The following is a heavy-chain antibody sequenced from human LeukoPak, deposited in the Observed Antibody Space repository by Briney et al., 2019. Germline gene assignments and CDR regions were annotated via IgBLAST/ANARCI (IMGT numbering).Heavy chain of an antibody. CDR2: INHSGST. CDR3: ARGSVVTPGGDY. V-gene: IGHV4-34*01. D-gene: IGHD2-21*02. J-gene: IGHJ4*02. CDR1: GGSFSGYY. Sequence: SETLSLTCAVYGGSFSGYYWSWIRRPPGKGLEWIGEINHSGSTNYNPSLKSRVTISVDTSKNQFSLKLSSVTAADTAVYYCARGSVVTPGGDYWGQGTLVTVSS.